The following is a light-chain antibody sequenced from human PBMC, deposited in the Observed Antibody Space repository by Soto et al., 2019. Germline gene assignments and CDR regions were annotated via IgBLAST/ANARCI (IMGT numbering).Light chain of an antibody. J-gene: IGKJ1*01. CDR2: GTS. V-gene: IGKV3-20*01. CDR3: QQYSVSPWT. CDR1: QSVSSTY. Sequence: EIVLTQSPGTLSLSPGEGATLSCRASQSVSSTYIAWYQRKPGQAPGLLIYGTSTRATGIPDMFRGSGSGTDFTLTVSRLEPSDFAVYFCQQYSVSPWTFGQGTRVEIK.